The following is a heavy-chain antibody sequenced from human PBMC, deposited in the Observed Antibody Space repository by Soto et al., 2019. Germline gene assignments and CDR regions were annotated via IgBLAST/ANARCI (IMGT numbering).Heavy chain of an antibody. D-gene: IGHD3-22*01. CDR2: IGTAGDT. Sequence: GGSLRLSCAASGVTCISYDMHLVRQAPGKGLEWVSAIGTAGDTYYPGSVKGRFTISRENAKNSLYLQMNSLRAEGTAVYCCARAGLTYYYDSSGYSGRADAFDIWGQGTMVTVSS. J-gene: IGHJ3*02. CDR3: ARAGLTYYYDSSGYSGRADAFDI. V-gene: IGHV3-13*01. CDR1: GVTCISYD.